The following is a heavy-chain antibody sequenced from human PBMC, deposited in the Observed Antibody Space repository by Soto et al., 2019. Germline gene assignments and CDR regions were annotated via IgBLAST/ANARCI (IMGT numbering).Heavy chain of an antibody. CDR1: GGSISNYY. D-gene: IGHD1-26*01. J-gene: IGHJ5*02. Sequence: PSETLSLTCTVSGGSISNYYWSWIRQPPGKGLEWIGCIFYSGSTNYSPSLRSRVTISVDTSKNQFSLELSSVTAADTAVYYCARDGKVSGSATHWCEPWGQGTLVTVS. V-gene: IGHV4-59*01. CDR2: IFYSGST. CDR3: ARDGKVSGSATHWCEP.